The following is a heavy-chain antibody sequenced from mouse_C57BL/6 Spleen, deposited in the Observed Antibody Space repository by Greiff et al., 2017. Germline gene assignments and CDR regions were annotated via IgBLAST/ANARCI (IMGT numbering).Heavy chain of an antibody. CDR2: IYPGDGDT. Sequence: LQQSGPELVKPGASVKISCKASGYAFSSSWMNWVKQRPGKGLEWIGRIYPGDGDTNYNGKFKGKATLTADKSSSTAYMQLSSLTSEDSAVYFCARANWDVGYYFDYWGQGTTLTVSS. D-gene: IGHD4-1*01. V-gene: IGHV1-82*01. CDR1: GYAFSSSW. J-gene: IGHJ2*01. CDR3: ARANWDVGYYFDY.